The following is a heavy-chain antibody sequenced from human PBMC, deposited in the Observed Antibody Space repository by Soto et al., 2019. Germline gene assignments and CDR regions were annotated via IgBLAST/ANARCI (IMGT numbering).Heavy chain of an antibody. V-gene: IGHV1-18*01. CDR3: ARPKVTGRWYYGMDV. CDR1: GYTFTSYG. Sequence: ASVKVSCKASGYTFTSYGISWVRQAPGQGLEWMGWISAYNGSTNYAQKLQGRVTMTTDTSTSTAYMELRSLRSDDTAVYYCARPKVTGRWYYGMDVWGQGTTVTVSS. D-gene: IGHD2-15*01. CDR2: ISAYNGST. J-gene: IGHJ6*02.